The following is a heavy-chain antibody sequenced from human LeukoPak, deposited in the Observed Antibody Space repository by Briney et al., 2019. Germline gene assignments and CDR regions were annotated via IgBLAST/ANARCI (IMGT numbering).Heavy chain of an antibody. Sequence: PSETLSLTCAVYGGSFSGYYWSWIRQPPGKGLEWIGEINHSGSTNYNPSLKSRVTISVYTSKNQFSLKLSSVTAADTAVYYCASDPTYRATDFDYWGQGTLVTVSS. D-gene: IGHD1-26*01. CDR3: ASDPTYRATDFDY. V-gene: IGHV4-34*01. CDR1: GGSFSGYY. CDR2: INHSGST. J-gene: IGHJ4*02.